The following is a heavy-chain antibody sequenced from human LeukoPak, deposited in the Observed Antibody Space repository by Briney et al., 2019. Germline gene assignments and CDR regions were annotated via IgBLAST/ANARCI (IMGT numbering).Heavy chain of an antibody. CDR3: ARDYDFWSGWRHYYMDV. Sequence: PGGSLRLSCAASGFTFSSCWMHWVRQAPGKGLVWVSRINSDGSSTSYADSVKGRFTISRDNAKNTLYLQMNSLRAEDTAVYYCARDYDFWSGWRHYYMDVWGKGTTVTVSS. CDR2: INSDGSST. CDR1: GFTFSSCW. D-gene: IGHD3-3*01. V-gene: IGHV3-74*01. J-gene: IGHJ6*03.